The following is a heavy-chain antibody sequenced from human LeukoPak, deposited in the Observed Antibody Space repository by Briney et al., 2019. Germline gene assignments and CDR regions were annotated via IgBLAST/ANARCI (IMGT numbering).Heavy chain of an antibody. CDR3: ARVAAARYYYYMDV. CDR2: IYYSGTA. J-gene: IGHJ6*03. CDR1: GGSISGSSYY. Sequence: SETLSLTCTVSGGSISGSSYYWGWIRQPPGKGLEWIGTIYYSGTAYYSPSLKSRVTISVDTSMNQFSLRLSSVTAADTAVFYCARVAAARYYYYMDVWGKGTTVTVSS. V-gene: IGHV4-39*01. D-gene: IGHD6-13*01.